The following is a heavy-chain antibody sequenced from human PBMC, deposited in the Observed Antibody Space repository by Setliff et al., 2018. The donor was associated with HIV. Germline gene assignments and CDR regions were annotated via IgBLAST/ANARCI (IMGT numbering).Heavy chain of an antibody. CDR3: ARDNSYYYGSGSHYWYGMDV. D-gene: IGHD3-10*01. CDR2: IYYSGSTYYYGGST. V-gene: IGHV4-34*01. CDR1: GGSFSGYY. Sequence: SETLSLTCAVYGGSFSGYYWSWIRQPPGKGLEWIGFIYYSGSTYYYGGSTYYNPYLKSRVTISVDTSKNQFSLKLSSVTAADTAVYYCARDNSYYYGSGSHYWYGMDVWGQGTTVTVSS. J-gene: IGHJ6*01.